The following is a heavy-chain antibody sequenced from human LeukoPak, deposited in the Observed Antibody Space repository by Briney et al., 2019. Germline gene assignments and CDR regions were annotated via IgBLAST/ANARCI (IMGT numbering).Heavy chain of an antibody. Sequence: GGSLRLSCAASGFTFTNYAMSWVRQAPGKGMEWVSAISGSVDRTYYADSVKGRFTISRDSSKNTLYQQMNSLRAEDTAVYYCARWEYGGLYSYFDLWGRGTLVTVSS. J-gene: IGHJ2*01. CDR1: GFTFTNYA. V-gene: IGHV3-23*01. D-gene: IGHD4-23*01. CDR2: ISGSVDRT. CDR3: ARWEYGGLYSYFDL.